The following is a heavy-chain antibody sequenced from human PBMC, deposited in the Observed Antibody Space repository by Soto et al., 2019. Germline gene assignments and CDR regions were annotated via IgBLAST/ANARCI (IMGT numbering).Heavy chain of an antibody. D-gene: IGHD2-2*01. CDR2: IKSWTDGGRV. J-gene: IGHJ4*02. CDR3: TTWRRDKACTSVSCYGDGAY. Sequence: EVPLVESGGALVKPGESLTLSCAASGFTFNSAWMTWVRQAPGKGLEWVGRIKSWTDGGRVDTAAPVKGRFTISRDDSKNPFNLQMNMLKSEDAAIYYCTTWRRDKACTSVSCYGDGAYWGQGTLVTVSS. V-gene: IGHV3-15*02. CDR1: GFTFNSAW.